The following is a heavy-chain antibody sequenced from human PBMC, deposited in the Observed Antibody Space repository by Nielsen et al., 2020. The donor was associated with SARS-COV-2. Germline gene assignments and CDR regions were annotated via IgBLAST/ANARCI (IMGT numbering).Heavy chain of an antibody. D-gene: IGHD4-11*01. CDR2: ISWNSGSI. CDR1: GFTFDDYA. CDR3: ARGDYNLNYRFYGLDV. V-gene: IGHV3-9*01. Sequence: GGSLRLSCAASGFTFDDYAMHWVRQAPGKGLEWVSGISWNSGSIGYADSVKGRFTISRDNAKNSLYLQMNSLRAEDTAGYYCARGDYNLNYRFYGLDVWGQGTTVTVSS. J-gene: IGHJ6*02.